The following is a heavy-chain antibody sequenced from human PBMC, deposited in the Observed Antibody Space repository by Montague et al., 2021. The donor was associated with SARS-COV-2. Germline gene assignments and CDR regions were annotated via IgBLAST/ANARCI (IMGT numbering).Heavy chain of an antibody. Sequence: SETLSLTCSVSGHSIWSSDWWTWVRQPPGKGLEWFGEIYHSGSTTYNPSLKSRVTILVDKSKNQFSLTLTSLTAADTAVYYCARAQKTISGMLIPPYYFDFWGQGTLVTVSS. J-gene: IGHJ4*02. V-gene: IGHV4-4*02. CDR1: GHSIWSSDW. CDR2: IYHSGST. D-gene: IGHD3-3*01. CDR3: ARAQKTISGMLIPPYYFDF.